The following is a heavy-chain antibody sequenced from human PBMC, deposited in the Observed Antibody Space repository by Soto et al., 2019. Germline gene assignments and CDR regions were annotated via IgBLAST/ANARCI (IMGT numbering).Heavy chain of an antibody. CDR2: IGYDGNNK. CDR3: ARGPRGCMVNVCGLTVTHLDQ. J-gene: IGHJ4*02. CDR1: GFIFNNYG. Sequence: QVQLVESGGGVVQPGRSRRLSCVASGFIFNNYGIHWVRQAPGQGLEWVAFIGYDGNNKYYAGSVKGRFTISRDNSRNTLYMQMNSLRAEDTAGYYGARGPRGCMVNVCGLTVTHLDQWGQGTLVTVSS. D-gene: IGHD2-8*01. V-gene: IGHV3-33*01.